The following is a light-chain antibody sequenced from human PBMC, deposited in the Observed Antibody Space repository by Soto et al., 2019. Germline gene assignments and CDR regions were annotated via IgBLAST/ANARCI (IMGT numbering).Light chain of an antibody. Sequence: QSVLTQPPSVSAAPGQKVTISCSGSSSNIGNNYVSWYQQLPGTAPKLLIYDNNKRPSGIPDRFSGSKSGTSATLGNTGLHTGDEADYYCGTWYSSLSAYVFGTGTKVTVL. CDR1: SSNIGNNY. CDR3: GTWYSSLSAYV. V-gene: IGLV1-51*01. CDR2: DNN. J-gene: IGLJ1*01.